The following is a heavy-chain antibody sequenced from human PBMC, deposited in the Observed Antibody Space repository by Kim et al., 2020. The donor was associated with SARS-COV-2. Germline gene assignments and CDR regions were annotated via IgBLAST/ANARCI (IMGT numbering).Heavy chain of an antibody. CDR2: IYPGDSDT. V-gene: IGHV5-51*01. J-gene: IGHJ4*02. CDR3: ARLPYYYDSSGYYYVQYYFDY. CDR1: GYSFTSYW. Sequence: GESLKISCKGSGYSFTSYWIGWVRQMPGKGLEWMGIIYPGDSDTRYSPSFQGQVTISADKSISTAYLQWSSLKASDTAMYYCARLPYYYDSSGYYYVQYYFDYWGQGTLVTVSS. D-gene: IGHD3-22*01.